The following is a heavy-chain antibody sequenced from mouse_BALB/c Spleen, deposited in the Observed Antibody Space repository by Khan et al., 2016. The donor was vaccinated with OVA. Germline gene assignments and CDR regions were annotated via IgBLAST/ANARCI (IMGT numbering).Heavy chain of an antibody. D-gene: IGHD2-4*01. CDR1: GFSLSNYS. CDR2: IWSAGST. CDR3: ARRGYDYGRGALFAY. V-gene: IGHV2-2*02. J-gene: IGHJ3*01. Sequence: QVQLKQAGPGLVQPSQSLSITCTVSGFSLSNYSLHWVRQSPGKGLEGLGVIWSAGSTHYHAAFFSRLTISHDNSSNQVFLKVNSLPPNATAIYSCARRGYDYGRGALFAYWGQGTLVTVSA.